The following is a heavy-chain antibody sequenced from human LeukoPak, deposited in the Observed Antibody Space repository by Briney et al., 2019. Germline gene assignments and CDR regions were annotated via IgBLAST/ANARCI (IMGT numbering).Heavy chain of an antibody. CDR1: GYLFRKNW. J-gene: IGHJ4*01. D-gene: IGHD2-2*01. V-gene: IGHV5-51*01. CDR2: IYPPDSDT. Sequence: GESLKISCKASGYLFRKNWIGWVRQMPGKGLEWMGIIYPPDSDTRYGREFQGQVTIPVDESINTAYLQWSSLKASDTAMYYCARSSTYSPYYFDSWGQGTLVTVSS. CDR3: ARSSTYSPYYFDS.